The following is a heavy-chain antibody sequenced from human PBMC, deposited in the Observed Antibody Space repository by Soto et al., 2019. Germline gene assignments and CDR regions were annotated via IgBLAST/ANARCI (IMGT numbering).Heavy chain of an antibody. V-gene: IGHV1-18*01. CDR3: AXXDPPSLN. D-gene: IGHD3-10*01. CDR2: ISAYNGNT. Sequence: QVQLVQSGAEVKKPGASVKVSCKASGYTFTSYGISWVXXXXGQGLEWMGWISAYNGNTNYAQKLQGRVTMTTDTXXXXXXXXXXXXXXXXXXVYYCAXXDPPSLNWGQGTLVTVSS. CDR1: GYTFTSYG. J-gene: IGHJ4*02.